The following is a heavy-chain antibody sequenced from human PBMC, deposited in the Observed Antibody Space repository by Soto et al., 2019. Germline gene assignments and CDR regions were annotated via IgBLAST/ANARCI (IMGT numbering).Heavy chain of an antibody. J-gene: IGHJ6*02. CDR2: INPNSGGT. D-gene: IGHD6-13*01. V-gene: IGHV1-2*04. Sequence: ASVKVSCKASGYTFTGYYMHWVRQAPGQGLEWMGWINPNSGGTNYAQRFQGWVTMTRDTSISTAYMELSRLRSDDTAVYYCARDGLFLNGSSWTPMECYGMAVSAQGTTVTASS. CDR1: GYTFTGYY. CDR3: ARDGLFLNGSSWTPMECYGMAV.